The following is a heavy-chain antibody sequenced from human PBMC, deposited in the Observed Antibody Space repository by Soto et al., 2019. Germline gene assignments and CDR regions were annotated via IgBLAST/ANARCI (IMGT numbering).Heavy chain of an antibody. D-gene: IGHD4-17*01. V-gene: IGHV4-34*01. CDR1: GGSFSGYY. Sequence: ASETLSLTCAVYGGSFSGYYWTWIRQPPGTGLEWIGEINHSGSTNYNPSLKSRVTISVDTSKNQFSLKLTSVTAADTAVYYCARTTMTFYYFAFWGQGTLVTVSS. CDR2: INHSGST. CDR3: ARTTMTFYYFAF. J-gene: IGHJ4*02.